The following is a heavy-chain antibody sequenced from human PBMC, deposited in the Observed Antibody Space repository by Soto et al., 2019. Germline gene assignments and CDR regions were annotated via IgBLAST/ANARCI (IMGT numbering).Heavy chain of an antibody. J-gene: IGHJ4*02. Sequence: VQLVQSGGGVVQPGRSLRLSCAASGFTFSNYAMHWVRQAPGKGLEWVSYISSSGSIIYYADSVKGRFTISRDNAKNSLYLQMNSLRAEDTAVYYCALAGYDSNYYAVTPLSAGHFWGQGTLVTVSS. CDR2: ISSSGSII. D-gene: IGHD4-4*01. CDR1: GFTFSNYA. V-gene: IGHV3-48*04. CDR3: ALAGYDSNYYAVTPLSAGHF.